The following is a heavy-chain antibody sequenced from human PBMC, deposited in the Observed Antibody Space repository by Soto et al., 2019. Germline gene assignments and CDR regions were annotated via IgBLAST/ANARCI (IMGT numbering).Heavy chain of an antibody. CDR3: ANHAAGADSSGWYALDY. J-gene: IGHJ4*02. V-gene: IGHV3-30*18. D-gene: IGHD6-19*01. CDR2: ISYDGSNK. CDR1: GFTFSSYG. Sequence: GGSLRLSCAASGFTFSSYGMHWVRQAPGKGLEWVAVISYDGSNKYYADSVKGRFTISRDNSKNTLYLQMNSLRAEDTAVYYCANHAAGADSSGWYALDYWGQGTLVTVSS.